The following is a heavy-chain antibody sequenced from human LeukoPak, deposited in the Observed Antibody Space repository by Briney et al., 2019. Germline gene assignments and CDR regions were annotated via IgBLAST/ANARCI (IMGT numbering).Heavy chain of an antibody. J-gene: IGHJ5*02. CDR1: GYTLTELS. D-gene: IGHD4-17*01. CDR2: FDPEDGET. V-gene: IGHV1-24*01. CDR3: ARLSSHYGDYKVDP. Sequence: GASVKVSCKVSGYTLTELSMHWVRQAPGKGLEWMGGFDPEDGETIYAQKFQGRVTMTEDTSTDTAYMELSSLRSEDTAVYYCARLSSHYGDYKVDPWGQGTLVTVSS.